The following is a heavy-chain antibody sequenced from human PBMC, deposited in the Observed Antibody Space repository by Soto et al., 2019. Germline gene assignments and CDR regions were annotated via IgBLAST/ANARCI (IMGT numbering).Heavy chain of an antibody. D-gene: IGHD2-2*01. J-gene: IGHJ2*01. CDR1: GFSLSTSGVG. CDR3: AHSILGYRSSTSCWDWYFDL. V-gene: IGHV2-5*02. CDR2: IYWDDDK. Sequence: QITLKESGPTLVKPTQTLTLTCTFSGFSLSTSGVGVGWIRQPPGKALEWLALIYWDDDKRYSSSLKSRLTITKDTSKNPVVLTMTNMDPVDTATYYCAHSILGYRSSTSCWDWYFDLWGRGTLVTVSS.